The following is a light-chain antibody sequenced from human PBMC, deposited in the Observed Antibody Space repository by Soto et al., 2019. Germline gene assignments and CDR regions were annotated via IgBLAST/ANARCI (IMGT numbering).Light chain of an antibody. Sequence: QTVLTQPASVSGSPGQSITISCTGTSSDIGGYHFVSWYQQYPGKAPKLMIFGVSDRPSGVSNSFSGSKSGNTASLTISGLQAEDEADYYCSSYKAPTTVVVFGGGTKVTVL. J-gene: IGLJ2*01. CDR2: GVS. CDR3: SSYKAPTTVVV. V-gene: IGLV2-14*01. CDR1: SSDIGGYHF.